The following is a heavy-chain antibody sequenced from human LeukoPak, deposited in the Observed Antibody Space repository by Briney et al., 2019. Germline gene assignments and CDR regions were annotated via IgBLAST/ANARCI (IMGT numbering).Heavy chain of an antibody. CDR3: AIESVADQNYYYYGMDV. D-gene: IGHD6-19*01. V-gene: IGHV6-1*01. CDR1: GDSVSSNSAA. Sequence: SQTLSLTCAISGDSVSSNSAAWNWIRQSPSRGLEWLGRTYYRSKWYNDYAVSVKSRITINPDTSKNQFSLQLNSVTPEDTAVYYCAIESVADQNYYYYGMDVWGQGTTVTVSS. CDR2: TYYRSKWYN. J-gene: IGHJ6*02.